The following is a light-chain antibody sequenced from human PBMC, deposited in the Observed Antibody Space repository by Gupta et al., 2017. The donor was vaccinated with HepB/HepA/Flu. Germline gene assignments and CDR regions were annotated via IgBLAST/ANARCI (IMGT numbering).Light chain of an antibody. J-gene: IGLJ1*01. CDR1: NLGDKF. CDR2: QDF. Sequence: SYELTHPPSVSVSPGQTATITCSGENLGDKFTCWYQQKPGQSPVLVIYQDFKRPSGIPERFSGSNSGNTATLTISGTQAMDEADYYCQAWDRSTGVFGTGTKVTVL. CDR3: QAWDRSTGV. V-gene: IGLV3-1*01.